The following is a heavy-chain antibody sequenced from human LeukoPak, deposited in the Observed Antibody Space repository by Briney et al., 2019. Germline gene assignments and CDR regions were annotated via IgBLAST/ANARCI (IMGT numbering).Heavy chain of an antibody. V-gene: IGHV4-61*01. J-gene: IGHJ4*02. CDR2: IYYSGST. Sequence: SETLSLTCTVSGGSVSDSSYYWSWIRQPPGKGLEWIGYIYYSGSTNYNPSLKSRVTISVDTSKNQFSLKLSSVTAADTAVYYCARGGHGFDYWGQGTLVTVSS. D-gene: IGHD3-16*01. CDR3: ARGGHGFDY. CDR1: GGSVSDSSYY.